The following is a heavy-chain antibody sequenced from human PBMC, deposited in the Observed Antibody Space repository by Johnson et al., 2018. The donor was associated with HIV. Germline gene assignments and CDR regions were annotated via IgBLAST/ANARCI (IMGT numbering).Heavy chain of an antibody. Sequence: VQLVESGGGVVQPGRSLRLSCAASGFTFSSYGMHWVSQAPGKGLEWVAVISYDGSNKYYADSVKGRFTISRDNSKNTLYLQMKSLRAEDTAVYYCAKGPYYYDSSDDTAAFDIWGQGTMVTVSS. CDR2: ISYDGSNK. J-gene: IGHJ3*02. D-gene: IGHD3-22*01. V-gene: IGHV3-30*18. CDR3: AKGPYYYDSSDDTAAFDI. CDR1: GFTFSSYG.